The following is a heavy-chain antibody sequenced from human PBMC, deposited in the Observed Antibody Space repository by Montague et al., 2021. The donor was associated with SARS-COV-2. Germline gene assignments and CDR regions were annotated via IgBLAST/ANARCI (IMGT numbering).Heavy chain of an antibody. CDR1: GGSISSYY. CDR3: ARVAVDYDCWSSQYYYYYYMDV. J-gene: IGHJ6*03. CDR2: IYYSGST. V-gene: IGHV4-59*01. D-gene: IGHD3-3*01. Sequence: SETLSLTCTVSGGSISSYYWSWIRQPLGKGLEWIGEIYYSGSTNYSPSLKSRVTISVDTSKNQFSLKLSSVTAADTAVYYCARVAVDYDCWSSQYYYYYYMDVWGKGTPVTVSS.